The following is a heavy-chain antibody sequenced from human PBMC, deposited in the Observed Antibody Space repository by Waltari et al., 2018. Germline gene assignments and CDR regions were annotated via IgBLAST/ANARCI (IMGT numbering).Heavy chain of an antibody. CDR2: SKSKADSHTT. CDR3: TRGGVSSSWHGY. J-gene: IGHJ4*02. D-gene: IGHD6-13*01. Sequence: EVQLVESGGGFVQPGGSLRLSCAASGFTFSDYYMDWVRQAPGKWLEWVGRSKSKADSHTTEYAPTAKGRFSISRDDSNHSLYLQMTSRKTEATAVYYCTRGGVSSSWHGYWGQGTLVTVSS. CDR1: GFTFSDYY. V-gene: IGHV3-72*01.